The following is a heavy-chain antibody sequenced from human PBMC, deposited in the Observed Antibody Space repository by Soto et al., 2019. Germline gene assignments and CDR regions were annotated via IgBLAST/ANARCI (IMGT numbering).Heavy chain of an antibody. CDR1: GYTLTELS. CDR3: ATYEGVAVASAGYYYYMDV. V-gene: IGHV1-24*01. D-gene: IGHD6-19*01. J-gene: IGHJ6*03. Sequence: ASVKVSCKVSGYTLTELSMHWVRQAPGKGLEWMGGFDPEDGETIYAQKFQGRVTMTEDTSTDTAYMELSSLRSEDTAVYYCATYEGVAVASAGYYYYMDVWGKGTTVTVSS. CDR2: FDPEDGET.